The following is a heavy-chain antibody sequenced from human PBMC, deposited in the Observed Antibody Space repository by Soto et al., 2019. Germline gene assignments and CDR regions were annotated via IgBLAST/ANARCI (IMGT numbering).Heavy chain of an antibody. CDR3: ATGASGYGI. Sequence: QVQLQESGPGLVKPSGTLSLTCAVSSGSISSSNWWSWVRQPPGKGLEWSGEIYHSGSTNYNPSLQSRVTISVDKSKNQFSLKLSSVTAADTAVYYCATGASGYGIWGQGTMVTVSS. J-gene: IGHJ3*02. D-gene: IGHD5-12*01. CDR2: IYHSGST. V-gene: IGHV4-4*02. CDR1: SGSISSSNW.